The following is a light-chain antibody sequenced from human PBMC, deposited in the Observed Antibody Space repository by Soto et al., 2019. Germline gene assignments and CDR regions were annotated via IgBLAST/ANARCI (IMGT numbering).Light chain of an antibody. V-gene: IGLV2-14*01. Sequence: QSALTQPASVSGSPGQSIAISCTGTRSDVGAYNYVSWYQQHPGKAPKLMISEVTNRPSGVSDRFSGSKSGNTASLTISGLPAEDEADYYCSSFTSRFTFVFGTGTKVTVL. CDR3: SSFTSRFTFV. CDR1: RSDVGAYNY. CDR2: EVT. J-gene: IGLJ1*01.